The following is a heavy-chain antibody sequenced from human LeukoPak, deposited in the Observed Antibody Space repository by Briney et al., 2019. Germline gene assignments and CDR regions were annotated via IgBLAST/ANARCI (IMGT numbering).Heavy chain of an antibody. V-gene: IGHV3-73*01. CDR3: TRFNQDPYGVDV. J-gene: IGHJ6*02. CDR2: IRSKANNYAT. Sequence: GGSLKLSCAASGFTFSGSAMHWVRQASGKGLEWVGRIRSKANNYATAYGAAVKGRFTISRDDSKNTAYLQMNSLKTEDTATYYCTRFNQDPYGVDVWGRGTTVTVSS. CDR1: GFTFSGSA.